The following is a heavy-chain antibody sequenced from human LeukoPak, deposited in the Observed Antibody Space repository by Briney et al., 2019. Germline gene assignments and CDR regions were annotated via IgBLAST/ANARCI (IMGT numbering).Heavy chain of an antibody. CDR1: GFSVSDYY. Sequence: GGSLRLSCAASGFSVSDYYMNWVRQAPGKGLEWVSFIYSDGRTYYADSVKGRFTISRDNSRNTLYLQMNSLRVEDTAVCYCARDQAYSFDYWGQGTLVTVSS. CDR2: IYSDGRT. V-gene: IGHV3-53*01. CDR3: ARDQAYSFDY. J-gene: IGHJ4*02. D-gene: IGHD4-11*01.